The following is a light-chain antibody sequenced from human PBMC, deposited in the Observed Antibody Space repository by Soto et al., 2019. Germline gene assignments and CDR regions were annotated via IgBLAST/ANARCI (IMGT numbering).Light chain of an antibody. CDR1: SANTGAGYD. CDR2: GNS. V-gene: IGLV1-40*01. Sequence: QSMLTQPPPVSWAPGQKVTNSWTASSANTGAGYDVHWYQQLPGTAPKLLTYGNSNRPSGVPDRFSGSKSGTSASLAITGLQAEDEADYYCQSYDSSLSAWRVFGGGTKLTVL. J-gene: IGLJ3*02. CDR3: QSYDSSLSAWRV.